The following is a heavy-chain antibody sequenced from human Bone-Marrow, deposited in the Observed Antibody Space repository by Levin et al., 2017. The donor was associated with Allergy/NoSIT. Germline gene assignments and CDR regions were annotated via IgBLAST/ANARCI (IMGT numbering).Heavy chain of an antibody. CDR1: GFTFSTYD. V-gene: IGHV3-13*01. CDR3: ARGRGGYYFDSSGYYYNALDM. D-gene: IGHD3-22*01. Sequence: GGSLRLSCSVSGFTFSTYDMHWVRQATGKSLEWVSAIGTAGDTYYSDSVKGRFTISRENARNSLHLQVSSLRAGDTAVYYCARGRGGYYFDSSGYYYNALDMWGQGTMVTVSS. J-gene: IGHJ3*02. CDR2: IGTAGDT.